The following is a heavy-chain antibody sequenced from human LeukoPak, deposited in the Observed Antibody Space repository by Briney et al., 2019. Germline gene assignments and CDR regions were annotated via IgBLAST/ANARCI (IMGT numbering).Heavy chain of an antibody. CDR3: ARVLFRGSSRFDY. V-gene: IGHV1-2*06. CDR2: INPNSGAT. D-gene: IGHD1-26*01. Sequence: ASVKVSCKASGYTFPDNYIHWVRQAPGQGLEWMGRINPNSGATNYAQNFLGRVTMARDTSISTAYMELNSLTSDDTAVYYCARVLFRGSSRFDYWGQGTLVIVSS. CDR1: GYTFPDNY. J-gene: IGHJ4*02.